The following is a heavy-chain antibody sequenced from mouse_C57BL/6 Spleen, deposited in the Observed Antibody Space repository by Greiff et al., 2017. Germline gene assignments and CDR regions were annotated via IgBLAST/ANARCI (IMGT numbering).Heavy chain of an antibody. CDR3: TTVKEAWFAY. Sequence: VHVKQSGAELVRPGASVKLSCTASGFNIKDDYMHWVKQRPEQGLEWIGWIDPENGDTEYASKFQGKATITADTSSNTAYLQLSSLTSEDTAVYYCTTVKEAWFAYWGQGTLVTVSA. V-gene: IGHV14-4*01. J-gene: IGHJ3*01. D-gene: IGHD2-2*01. CDR1: GFNIKDDY. CDR2: IDPENGDT.